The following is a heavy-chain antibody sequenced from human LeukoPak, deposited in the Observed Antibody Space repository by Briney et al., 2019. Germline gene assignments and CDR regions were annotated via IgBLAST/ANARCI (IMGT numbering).Heavy chain of an antibody. CDR1: GGTFISYA. CDR3: ARSLFRFLEWSYRSYYYYYMDV. Sequence: GSSVKVSCKASGGTFISYAISWVRQAPGQGLEWMGGIIPIFGTTNYAQKFQDRVTITADKSTSTAYMELSSLRSEDTAVYYCARSLFRFLEWSYRSYYYYYMDVWGKGTTVTVSS. D-gene: IGHD3-3*01. J-gene: IGHJ6*03. CDR2: IIPIFGTT. V-gene: IGHV1-69*06.